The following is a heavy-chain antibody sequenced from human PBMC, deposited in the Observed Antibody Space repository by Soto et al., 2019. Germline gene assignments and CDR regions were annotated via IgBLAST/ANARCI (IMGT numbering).Heavy chain of an antibody. Sequence: QVQLVESGGGVVQPGRSLRLSCAASGFTFSSFPMHWVRQAPGKGLERVALISYDGTNKYYTDSVKGRFTISRDNSTNTLYLQMNSLRAEDTAVYYCAREGGVSGWYWGGDYWGQGTPVTVSS. J-gene: IGHJ4*02. D-gene: IGHD6-19*01. CDR1: GFTFSSFP. CDR2: ISYDGTNK. CDR3: AREGGVSGWYWGGDY. V-gene: IGHV3-30-3*01.